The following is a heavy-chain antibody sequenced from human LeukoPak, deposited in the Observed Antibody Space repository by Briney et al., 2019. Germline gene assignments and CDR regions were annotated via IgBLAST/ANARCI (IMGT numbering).Heavy chain of an antibody. CDR3: ARDLRPGYSSGWYWDYFDY. Sequence: GASVKVSCKASGYTFTGYYMHWVRQAPGQGLEWMRWINPNSGGTNYAQKFQGRVTMTRDTSISTAYMELSRLRSDDTAVYYCARDLRPGYSSGWYWDYFDYWGQGTLVTVSS. D-gene: IGHD6-19*01. J-gene: IGHJ4*02. CDR1: GYTFTGYY. V-gene: IGHV1-2*02. CDR2: INPNSGGT.